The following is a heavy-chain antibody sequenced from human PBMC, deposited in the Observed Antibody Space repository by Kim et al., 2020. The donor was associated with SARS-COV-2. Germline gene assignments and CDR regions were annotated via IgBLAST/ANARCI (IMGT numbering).Heavy chain of an antibody. J-gene: IGHJ3*02. Sequence: ASVKVSCKASGYTFTRYDINWVRQATGQGLEWMGWMNPNSGNTGDAQKFQGRVTMTRNTSISTAYMELSSLRSEGTAVYYWASRFGEYADAFDIWGQGTMVTVSS. CDR3: ASRFGEYADAFDI. CDR1: GYTFTRYD. D-gene: IGHD3-10*01. V-gene: IGHV1-8*01. CDR2: MNPNSGNT.